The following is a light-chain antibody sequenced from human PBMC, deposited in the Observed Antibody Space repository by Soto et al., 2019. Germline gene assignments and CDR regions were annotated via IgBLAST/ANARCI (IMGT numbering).Light chain of an antibody. V-gene: IGKV1-9*01. J-gene: IGKJ2*01. CDR2: AAS. CDR3: QQLNSYPLYT. Sequence: DIQLTQSPSFLSASVGDRVTITCRASQGISSYLAWYQQKPGKAPKLLIDAASTLQSGVPSRFSGSGSGTEFNLTISSLQPEDFATYYCQQLNSYPLYTFGQGTKLEIK. CDR1: QGISSY.